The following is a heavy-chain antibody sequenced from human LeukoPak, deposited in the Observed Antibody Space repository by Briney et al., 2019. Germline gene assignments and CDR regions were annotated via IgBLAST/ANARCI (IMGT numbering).Heavy chain of an antibody. V-gene: IGHV1-18*01. CDR2: ISAYNGNT. Sequence: ASVKVSCKASGYTFTSYGFSWVRQAPGQGLEWMGWISAYNGNTNFAQKLQGRVTLTADTSTNTAYLELRSLRSDDTAVYYCARGVFLDAFDIWGQGTMVTVSS. D-gene: IGHD3/OR15-3a*01. CDR3: ARGVFLDAFDI. CDR1: GYTFTSYG. J-gene: IGHJ3*02.